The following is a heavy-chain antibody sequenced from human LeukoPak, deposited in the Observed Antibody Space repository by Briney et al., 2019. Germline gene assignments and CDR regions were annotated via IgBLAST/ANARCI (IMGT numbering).Heavy chain of an antibody. Sequence: GRSLRLSCAASGFTFDDYAMHWVRQAPGKGLEWVSGISWNSGGIGYADSVKGRFTISRDNSKNTLYLQMNSLRAEDTAVYYCAKGYSYGSDCFDYWGQGTLVTVSS. D-gene: IGHD5-18*01. V-gene: IGHV3-9*01. CDR1: GFTFDDYA. J-gene: IGHJ4*02. CDR3: AKGYSYGSDCFDY. CDR2: ISWNSGGI.